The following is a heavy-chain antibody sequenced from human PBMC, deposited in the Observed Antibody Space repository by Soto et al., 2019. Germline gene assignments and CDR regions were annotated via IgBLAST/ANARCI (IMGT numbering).Heavy chain of an antibody. CDR1: GGSFSGYY. Sequence: QVQLQQWGAGLLKPSETLSLTCVVYGGSFSGYYWSWIRQSPGKGLEGIGGINHRGITNYNPSLEIRVTISVDTSKNQFSLKLPSVTAADTAMYYCARDGFCTSTTCRVGNWFDPWGQGTLVTVSS. CDR2: INHRGIT. J-gene: IGHJ5*02. D-gene: IGHD2-2*01. V-gene: IGHV4-34*01. CDR3: ARDGFCTSTTCRVGNWFDP.